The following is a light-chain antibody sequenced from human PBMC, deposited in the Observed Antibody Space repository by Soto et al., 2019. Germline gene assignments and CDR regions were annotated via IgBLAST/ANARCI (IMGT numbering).Light chain of an antibody. V-gene: IGKV1-39*01. CDR2: AAS. CDR1: RSVGRY. CDR3: QQSGGSPWT. Sequence: DIQMTQSPPSLSASVGDSVTITCRASRSVGRYLNWYQKRAGKAPKLLIYAASSLQTGVPSRFSGTGSATDFSLTIKNLQPEDAATYFCQQSGGSPWTFGQGTDVQI. J-gene: IGKJ1*01.